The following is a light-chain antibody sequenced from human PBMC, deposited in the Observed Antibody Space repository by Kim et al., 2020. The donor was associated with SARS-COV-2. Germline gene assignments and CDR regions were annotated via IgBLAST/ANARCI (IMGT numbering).Light chain of an antibody. V-gene: IGLV2-14*03. CDR2: YVR. CDR3: NSYTSGRTWV. J-gene: IGLJ3*02. Sequence: GHYFTVSCPGTVINIGDPDDVSLYQQYPGKAPRLLINYVRKQSSEVSNRFSGSKSGNSASLTISGLRAEDEADYYCNSYTSGRTWVFGGGTRLTVL. CDR1: VINIGDPDD.